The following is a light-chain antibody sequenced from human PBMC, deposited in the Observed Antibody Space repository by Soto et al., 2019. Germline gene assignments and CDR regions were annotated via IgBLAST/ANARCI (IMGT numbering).Light chain of an antibody. CDR3: AAWDDSMDGVI. Sequence: QSVLTQPPSASGTPGQRVTISCSGTSSNIAINNVNWYQQLPGKAPTLLIYINNQRPSGVPDRFSGYKSGTSDSLAISGLQCEDEDDYYCAAWDDSMDGVIFGGGTKLTVL. J-gene: IGLJ2*01. CDR2: INN. V-gene: IGLV1-44*01. CDR1: SSNIAINN.